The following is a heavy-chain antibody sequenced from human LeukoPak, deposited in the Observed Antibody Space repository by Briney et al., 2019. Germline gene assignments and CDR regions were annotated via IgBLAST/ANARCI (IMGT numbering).Heavy chain of an antibody. V-gene: IGHV4-4*02. CDR3: AREAAGQWFDP. Sequence: KPSGTLSLTCAVSGDSISSSNWWTWVRRPPGKGLEWIGEIYHSGSTNYNPSLKSRLTMSLDKSKDQFSLKLTSVTAADTAVYYCAREAAGQWFDPWGQGTLVTVSS. D-gene: IGHD6-25*01. CDR1: GDSISSSNW. J-gene: IGHJ5*02. CDR2: IYHSGST.